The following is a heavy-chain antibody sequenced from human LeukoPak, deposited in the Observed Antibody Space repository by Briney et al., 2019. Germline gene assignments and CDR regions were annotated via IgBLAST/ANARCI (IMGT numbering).Heavy chain of an antibody. D-gene: IGHD3-3*01. Sequence: PSETLSLTCTVSGGSISSNDYYWDWIRQPPGMGLEYIGSIYYSGSTYYNPSLKSRVTISVDTSKNQFSLKLSSVTAADTAVYYCARATRFLECPRSCYYYYYMDVWGKGTTVTVSS. V-gene: IGHV4-39*07. CDR2: IYYSGST. CDR3: ARATRFLECPRSCYYYYYMDV. CDR1: GGSISSNDYY. J-gene: IGHJ6*03.